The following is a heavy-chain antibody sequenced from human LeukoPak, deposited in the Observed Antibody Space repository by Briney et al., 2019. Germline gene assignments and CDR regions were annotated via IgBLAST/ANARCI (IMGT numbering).Heavy chain of an antibody. D-gene: IGHD3-10*01. CDR1: GGSISSSNW. J-gene: IGHJ4*02. V-gene: IGHV4-4*02. CDR2: IYHSGST. Sequence: SSETLSLTCAVSGGSISSSNWWSWVRQPPGKGLEWIGEIYHSGSTNYNPSLKSRVTISVDKSKNQFSLQLSSVTAADTAVYYCARSPITMVRGVINYWGQGTLVTVSS. CDR3: ARSPITMVRGVINY.